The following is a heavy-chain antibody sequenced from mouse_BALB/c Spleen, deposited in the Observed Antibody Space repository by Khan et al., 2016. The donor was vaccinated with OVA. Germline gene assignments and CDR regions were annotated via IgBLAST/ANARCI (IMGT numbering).Heavy chain of an antibody. CDR2: IFPGSVST. CDR3: ARGGYEVFAY. Sequence: QVQLQQSGGDLMKPGASVKISCKATGYTFSSYWIEWVKQRPGHGLEWIGQIFPGSVSTTYNEKFKGKATFTADTSSNTAYMQLSSLTSEDSAVYYCARGGYEVFAYWGQGTLVTVSA. V-gene: IGHV1-9*01. CDR1: GYTFSSYW. J-gene: IGHJ3*01. D-gene: IGHD2-2*01.